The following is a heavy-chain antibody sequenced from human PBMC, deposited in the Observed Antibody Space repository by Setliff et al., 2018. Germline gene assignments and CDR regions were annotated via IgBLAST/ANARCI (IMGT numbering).Heavy chain of an antibody. V-gene: IGHV4-4*02. CDR1: GGSISSSNW. D-gene: IGHD1-26*01. Sequence: SETLSLTCTVSGGSISSSNWWTWVRQPPGKGLEWIGRIYHGGDTYYNASLKSRLTISVDTSKNQVSLRLSSVTAADTAVYYCATRKSSGRLYYMDVWGKGTTVTVSS. J-gene: IGHJ6*03. CDR2: IYHGGDT. CDR3: ATRKSSGRLYYMDV.